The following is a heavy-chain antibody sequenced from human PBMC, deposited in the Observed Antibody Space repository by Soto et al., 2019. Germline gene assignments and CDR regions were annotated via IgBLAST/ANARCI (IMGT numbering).Heavy chain of an antibody. J-gene: IGHJ4*01. CDR3: VTWVSARFDD. D-gene: IGHD2-8*01. V-gene: IGHV3-23*01. CDR2: ISSNGANT. CDR1: RYIFDSSYGAG. Sequence: PAGSPRLCRAASRYIFDSSYGAGLRRVNKSPGKGPEWVSTISSNGANTHYAASVKGRFTISKDASRDTVHLHMNSLRAEDTATYFCVTWVSARFDDWGHGTPVTVSS.